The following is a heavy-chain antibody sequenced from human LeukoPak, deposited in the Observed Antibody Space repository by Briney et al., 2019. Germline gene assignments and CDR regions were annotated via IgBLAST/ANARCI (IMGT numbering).Heavy chain of an antibody. CDR2: IIPILGIA. D-gene: IGHD2-21*02. Sequence: ASVKVSCKASGGTFSSYAISWVRQAPGQGLEWMGRIIPILGIANYAQKFQGRVTITADKSTSTAYMELSSLRSEDTAVYYRARAPSVVTEDNWFDPWGQGTLVTVSS. CDR3: ARAPSVVTEDNWFDP. V-gene: IGHV1-69*04. J-gene: IGHJ5*02. CDR1: GGTFSSYA.